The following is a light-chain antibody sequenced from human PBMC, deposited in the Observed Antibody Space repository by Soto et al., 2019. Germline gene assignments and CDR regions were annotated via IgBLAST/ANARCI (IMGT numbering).Light chain of an antibody. CDR3: LHDYSYPLA. CDR2: AAS. J-gene: IGKJ4*01. CDR1: QGIGND. V-gene: IGKV1-6*01. Sequence: AIQMTQSPSSLSASVGDRVIITCRASQGIGNDLGWYQKKQETPPELLIYAASSLRSGVPSMFSGTGSGTDFTLTISRLQPEDFAINYCLHDYSYPLAFGGGTKVEIK.